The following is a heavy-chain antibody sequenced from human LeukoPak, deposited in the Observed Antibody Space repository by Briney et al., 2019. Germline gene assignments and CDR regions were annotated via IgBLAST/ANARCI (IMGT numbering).Heavy chain of an antibody. CDR3: ARIMLSWREFDC. CDR2: IYYSGST. Sequence: SETLSLTCTVSGGSISNGDHYWSWIRQHPGRGLEWIGHIYYSGSTYYNPSLKSRGIISVETSKNQFSLKLSSVTAADTAVYYRARIMLSWREFDCWGQGTLVTVSS. J-gene: IGHJ4*02. D-gene: IGHD1-26*01. V-gene: IGHV4-31*03. CDR1: GGSISNGDHY.